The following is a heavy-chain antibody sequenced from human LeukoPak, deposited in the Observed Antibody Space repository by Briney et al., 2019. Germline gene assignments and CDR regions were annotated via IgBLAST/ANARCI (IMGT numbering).Heavy chain of an antibody. CDR1: GGTFSSYT. CDR3: ARVRVDCSSTSCFDAFDI. CDR2: IIPILGIA. V-gene: IGHV1-69*02. D-gene: IGHD2-2*01. Sequence: SVKVSCKASGGTFSSYTISWVRQAPGQGLEWMGRIIPILGIANYAQKFQGRVTITADKSTSTAYMELSSLRSEDTAVYYCARVRVDCSSTSCFDAFDIWGQRTMVTVSS. J-gene: IGHJ3*02.